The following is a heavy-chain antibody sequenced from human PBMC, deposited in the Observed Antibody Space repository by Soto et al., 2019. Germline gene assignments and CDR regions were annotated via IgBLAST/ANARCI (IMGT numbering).Heavy chain of an antibody. V-gene: IGHV3-30-3*01. Sequence: QVHLVESGGGVVQPGRSLTLSCTASGFPFTRYAMHWVRQAPGKGLEWVAVISYDGGDRIYADSVKGRFTISRDNSKNTLYLQMNRLKTEDTAVYYCARDQYYPNSFFDPWGQGNLVNVSS. J-gene: IGHJ5*02. CDR3: ARDQYYPNSFFDP. D-gene: IGHD3-10*01. CDR1: GFPFTRYA. CDR2: ISYDGGDR.